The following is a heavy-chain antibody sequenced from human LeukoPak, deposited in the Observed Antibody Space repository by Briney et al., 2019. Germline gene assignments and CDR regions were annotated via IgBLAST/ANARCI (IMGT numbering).Heavy chain of an antibody. CDR3: AKNGDRGAYCSGGSCYPYYYYNMDV. V-gene: IGHV3-73*01. CDR2: IRSKANSYAT. CDR1: GFTFSGSA. D-gene: IGHD2-15*01. Sequence: GGSLRLSCAASGFTFSGSAMHWVRQASGKGLEWVGRIRSKANSYATAYAASVKGRFTISRDDSKNTAYLQMNSLRAEDTAIYYCAKNGDRGAYCSGGSCYPYYYYNMDVWGKGTTVTISS. J-gene: IGHJ6*03.